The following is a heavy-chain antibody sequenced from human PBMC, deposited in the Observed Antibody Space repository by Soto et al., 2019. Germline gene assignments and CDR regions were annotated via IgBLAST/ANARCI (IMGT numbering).Heavy chain of an antibody. CDR1: GFTFTNYA. CDR2: VSGSGANT. CDR3: EKQGISGSYYNLDV. V-gene: IGHV3-23*01. J-gene: IGHJ6*02. D-gene: IGHD1-26*01. Sequence: GGPLRLPYAASGFTFTNYAINRVRQATGKGLEWVSTVSGSGANTYYADSVKGRFTISRDNSKNTLYLQMNSLRAEDTAVYYCEKQGISGSYYNLDVWGQGTTVTVSS.